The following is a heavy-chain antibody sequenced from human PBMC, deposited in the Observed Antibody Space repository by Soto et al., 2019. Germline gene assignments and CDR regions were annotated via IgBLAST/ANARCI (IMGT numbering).Heavy chain of an antibody. D-gene: IGHD3-10*01. CDR3: ARGDRGGSGSPASYYYSGLDV. V-gene: IGHV3-23*01. J-gene: IGHJ6*02. CDR1: GFTFSSYA. CDR2: VSAGGDMT. Sequence: DVQLLESGGDLVQPGGSLRLSCAASGFTFSSYAMSWVRQAPGKGLEWVSSVSAGGDMTYYSDSVKGRFTISRDNSNNALFLQMNSLRAEDTALYYCARGDRGGSGSPASYYYSGLDVWGHGTTVTVSS.